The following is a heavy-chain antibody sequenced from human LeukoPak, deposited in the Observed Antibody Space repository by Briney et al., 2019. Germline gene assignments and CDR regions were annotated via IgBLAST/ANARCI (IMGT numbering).Heavy chain of an antibody. CDR2: INHSGST. J-gene: IGHJ4*02. CDR1: GFTFSSYA. Sequence: GSLRLSCAASGFTFSSYAMSWVRQAPGKGLEWIGEINHSGSTNYNPSLKSRVTISVDTSKNQFSLKLSSVTAADTAVYYCARGRLKYSSSPGAYWGQGTLVTVSS. V-gene: IGHV4-34*01. CDR3: ARGRLKYSSSPGAY. D-gene: IGHD6-6*01.